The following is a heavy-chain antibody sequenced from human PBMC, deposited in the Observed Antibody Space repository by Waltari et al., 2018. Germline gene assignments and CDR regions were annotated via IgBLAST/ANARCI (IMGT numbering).Heavy chain of an antibody. CDR1: GSPFSDTY. D-gene: IGHD3-10*01. V-gene: IGHV3-72*01. CDR3: ARGCITMVRGVLYYYYGMDV. CDR2: TRNKANSYTT. J-gene: IGHJ6*02. Sequence: EVQRVGSGGGLVQPGGSLRLSWAASGSPFSDTYMDWDRKHPGKGLGWFGRTRNKANSYTTEYAASVKGRFTISRDDSKNSLYLQMNSLKTEDTAVYYCARGCITMVRGVLYYYYGMDVWGQGTTVTVSS.